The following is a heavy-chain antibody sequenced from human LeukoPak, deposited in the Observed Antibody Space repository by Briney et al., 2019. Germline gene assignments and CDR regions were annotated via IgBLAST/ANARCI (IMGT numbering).Heavy chain of an antibody. Sequence: GGSLRLSCAASGFTVRSNYMSWVRQAPGKGLEWVSVIYSGGSTYYADSVKGRFTISRDNSKNTLYLQMNSLRAEDTAVYYCARVGPYCSSTSCYDYWGQGTLVTVSS. CDR2: IYSGGST. J-gene: IGHJ4*02. D-gene: IGHD2-2*01. CDR3: ARVGPYCSSTSCYDY. CDR1: GFTVRSNY. V-gene: IGHV3-53*01.